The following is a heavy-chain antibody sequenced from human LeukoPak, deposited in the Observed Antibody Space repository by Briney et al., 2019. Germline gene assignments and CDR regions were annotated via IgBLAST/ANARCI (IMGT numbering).Heavy chain of an antibody. D-gene: IGHD2-15*01. V-gene: IGHV3-23*01. J-gene: IGHJ6*01. CDR1: GFTFSSYA. Sequence: GGSLRLSCAASGFTFSSYAMSWVRQAPGKGLEWVSAISGSGGSTYYADSVKGRFTISRDNSKNTLYPQMNSLRAEDTAVYYCAREIVVVVAATRYYYYGMVVWGQGTTVTVSS. CDR3: AREIVVVVAATRYYYYGMVV. CDR2: ISGSGGST.